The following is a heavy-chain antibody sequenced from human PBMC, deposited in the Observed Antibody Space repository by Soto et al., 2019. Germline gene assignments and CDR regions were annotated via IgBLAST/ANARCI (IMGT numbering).Heavy chain of an antibody. CDR3: ARSQSPWGYGDYVGYYYYGMDV. CDR1: GGTFSSYA. J-gene: IGHJ6*02. D-gene: IGHD4-17*01. V-gene: IGHV1-69*13. CDR2: IIPIFGTA. Sequence: SVKVSCKASGGTFSSYAISWVRQAPGQGLEWMGGIIPIFGTANYAQKFQGRVTITADESTSTAYMELSSLRSEDTAVYYCARSQSPWGYGDYVGYYYYGMDVWGQGTTVTVYS.